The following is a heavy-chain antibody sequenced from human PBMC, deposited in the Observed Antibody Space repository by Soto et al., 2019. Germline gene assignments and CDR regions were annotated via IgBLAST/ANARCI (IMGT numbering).Heavy chain of an antibody. Sequence: PGESLKISCNGSGYSFTSYWIGWVRQMPGKGLEWMGIIYPGDSDTRYSPSFQGQVTISADKSISTAYLQWSSLKASDTAMYYCARQDCSSTSCYRFRPWFDPWGQGTLVTVSS. J-gene: IGHJ5*02. V-gene: IGHV5-51*01. CDR2: IYPGDSDT. CDR3: ARQDCSSTSCYRFRPWFDP. D-gene: IGHD2-2*01. CDR1: GYSFTSYW.